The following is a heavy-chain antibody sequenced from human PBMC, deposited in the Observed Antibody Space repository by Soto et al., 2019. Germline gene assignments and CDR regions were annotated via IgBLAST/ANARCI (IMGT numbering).Heavy chain of an antibody. Sequence: SVKVSCKASGGTFSSYAISWVRQAPGQGLEWMGGIIPIFGTANYAQKFQGRVTITADESTSTAYMELSSLRSEDTAVYYCARAPVASSWYYSSGYYYYGMDVWGQGTTVTVSS. CDR3: ARAPVASSWYYSSGYYYYGMDV. CDR2: IIPIFGTA. CDR1: GGTFSSYA. D-gene: IGHD6-13*01. J-gene: IGHJ6*02. V-gene: IGHV1-69*13.